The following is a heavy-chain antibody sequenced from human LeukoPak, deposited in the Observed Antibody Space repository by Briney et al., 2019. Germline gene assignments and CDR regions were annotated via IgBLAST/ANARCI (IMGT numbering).Heavy chain of an antibody. V-gene: IGHV1-69*05. CDR3: ARQTPGVVPAERVDY. Sequence: SVKVSCKASGGTFSSYAISWVRQAPGQGLEWMGRIIPIFGTANYAQKFQGRVTITTDESTSTAYMELSSLRSEDTAVYYCARQTPGVVPAERVDYWGQGTLVTVSS. CDR1: GGTFSSYA. D-gene: IGHD2-2*01. CDR2: IIPIFGTA. J-gene: IGHJ4*02.